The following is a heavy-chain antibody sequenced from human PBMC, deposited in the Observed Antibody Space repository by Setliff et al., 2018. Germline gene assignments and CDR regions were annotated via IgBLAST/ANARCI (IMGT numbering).Heavy chain of an antibody. D-gene: IGHD6-6*01. J-gene: IGHJ3*02. V-gene: IGHV3-30*03. Sequence: GGSLRLSCAASGFTVSSFSMHWVRQAPVKGLDWVATLSDDGSNEFYADSVKGRFTIFRDNSKNTLYLQMGSLRTEDMAVYYCARIAEYDTIDIWGQGTMVTVSS. CDR1: GFTVSSFS. CDR3: ARIAEYDTIDI. CDR2: LSDDGSNE.